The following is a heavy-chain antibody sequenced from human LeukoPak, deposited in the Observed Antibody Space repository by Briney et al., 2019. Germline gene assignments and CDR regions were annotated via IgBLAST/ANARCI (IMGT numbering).Heavy chain of an antibody. CDR3: ARVPDITARPCDT. Sequence: SETLSLTCAVYGGSFSGYYWTLIRQPPGKGLEWIGEISHTGLTGSNPSLKSRVTIFVDSSKKQFSLRMTSVTAADTGVYYCARVPDITARPCDTWGPGTLVTVSS. J-gene: IGHJ5*02. CDR1: GGSFSGYY. V-gene: IGHV4-34*01. D-gene: IGHD1-1*01. CDR2: ISHTGLT.